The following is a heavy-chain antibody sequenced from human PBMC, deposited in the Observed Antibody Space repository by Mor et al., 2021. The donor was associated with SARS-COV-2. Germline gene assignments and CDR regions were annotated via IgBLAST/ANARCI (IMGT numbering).Heavy chain of an antibody. V-gene: IGHV4-31*02. CDR3: ARKMGLRIDSPFDY. CDR2: GST. D-gene: IGHD4-17*01. Sequence: GSTYYNPSLKSRVTISVDTSKNQFSLKLSSVTAADTAVYYCARKMGLRIDSPFDYWGQGTLVTVSS. J-gene: IGHJ4*02.